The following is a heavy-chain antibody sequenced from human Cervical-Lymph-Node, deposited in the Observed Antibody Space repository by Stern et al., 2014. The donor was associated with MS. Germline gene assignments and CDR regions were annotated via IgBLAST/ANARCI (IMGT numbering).Heavy chain of an antibody. V-gene: IGHV4-31*03. CDR3: ARGNRAFYYGDAFDM. CDR2: IYHSGNA. CDR1: GGSLTSGGHY. D-gene: IGHD3-22*01. Sequence: VQLVQSGPGLVKPSQTLSLTCTVSGGSLTSGGHYWTWIRQYPGKGLEGIGYIYHSGNADYNPSLNSRVSISFDTSKHQFSLRLSSMTDADTAVYYCARGNRAFYYGDAFDMWGHGTMVTVSS. J-gene: IGHJ3*02.